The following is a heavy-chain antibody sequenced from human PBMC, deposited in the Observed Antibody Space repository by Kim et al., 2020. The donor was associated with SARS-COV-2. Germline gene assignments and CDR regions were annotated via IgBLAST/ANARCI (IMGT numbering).Heavy chain of an antibody. CDR1: GFTFSNYA. J-gene: IGHJ4*02. Sequence: GGSLRLSCAASGFTFSNYAMNWVRQAPGKGLEWVSTIRGSGGSTNCADSVKGRFTISRDNSKNTLYLQMNSLRAEDTAVYYCAKRGYGSGKPFDNWGQG. D-gene: IGHD3-10*01. V-gene: IGHV3-23*01. CDR3: AKRGYGSGKPFDN. CDR2: IRGSGGST.